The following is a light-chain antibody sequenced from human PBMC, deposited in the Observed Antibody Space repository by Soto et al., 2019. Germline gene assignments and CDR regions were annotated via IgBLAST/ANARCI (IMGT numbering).Light chain of an antibody. J-gene: IGKJ1*01. V-gene: IGKV1-39*01. CDR1: QGISTY. Sequence: DIQMTQSPSSLSASVGDRVTITCRASQGISTYLNWYQQKPGKAPKLLIYAASSLQSGVPSRFSGSESETDFTLTISSLQPEDFANYSCQHSYSTTRTFGQGTKVDIK. CDR3: QHSYSTTRT. CDR2: AAS.